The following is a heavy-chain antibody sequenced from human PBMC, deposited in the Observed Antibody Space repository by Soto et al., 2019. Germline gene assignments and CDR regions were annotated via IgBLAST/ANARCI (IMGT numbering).Heavy chain of an antibody. CDR1: GFTFSSYG. Sequence: GSLRLSCAASGFTFSSYGMHWVRQAPGKGLEWVAVISYDGSNKYYADSVKGRFTISRDNSKNTLYLQMNSLRAEDTAVYYCAKDGGGGGAFDIWGQGTMVTVSS. V-gene: IGHV3-30*18. CDR2: ISYDGSNK. CDR3: AKDGGGGGAFDI. D-gene: IGHD3-16*01. J-gene: IGHJ3*02.